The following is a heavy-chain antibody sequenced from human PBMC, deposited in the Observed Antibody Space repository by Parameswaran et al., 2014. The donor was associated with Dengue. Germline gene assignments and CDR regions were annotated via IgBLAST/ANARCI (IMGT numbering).Heavy chain of an antibody. CDR2: ISAYNGNT. V-gene: IGHV1-18*01. D-gene: IGHD1-26*01. Sequence: WVRQAPGQGLEWMGWISAYNGNTNYAQKLQGRVTMTTDTSTSTAYMELRSLRSDDTAVYYCARGLSDSFDPWGQGTLVTVSS. CDR3: ARGLSDSFDP. J-gene: IGHJ5*02.